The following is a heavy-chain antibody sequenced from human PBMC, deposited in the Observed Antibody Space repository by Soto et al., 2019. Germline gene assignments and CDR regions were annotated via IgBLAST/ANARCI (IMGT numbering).Heavy chain of an antibody. V-gene: IGHV4-39*01. CDR3: ARLSATLFGVVIILDYYYGMDV. CDR1: GGYISSIGDY. J-gene: IGHJ6*02. CDR2: SYYSGST. D-gene: IGHD3-3*01. Sequence: SQTPSLPSTVSGGYISSIGDYCSWIHQPPGKGLEGIGSSYYSGSTYYNPSLKSRVTISVDMSKNQCSLKLRSVTAADTAVYSCARLSATLFGVVIILDYYYGMDVWGQGTTVTVYS.